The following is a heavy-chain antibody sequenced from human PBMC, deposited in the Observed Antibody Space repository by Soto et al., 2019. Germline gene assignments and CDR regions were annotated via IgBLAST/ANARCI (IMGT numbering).Heavy chain of an antibody. J-gene: IGHJ3*02. CDR3: ARERDYGGENDAFDI. CDR1: GGSISSYY. CDR2: IYYSGST. Sequence: SETLSLTCTVSGGSISSYYWSWIRQPPGKGLEWIGYIYYSGSTNYNPSLKSRVTISVDTSKNQFSLKRSSVTAADTAVYYCARERDYGGENDAFDIWGQGTMVTVSS. D-gene: IGHD4-17*01. V-gene: IGHV4-59*01.